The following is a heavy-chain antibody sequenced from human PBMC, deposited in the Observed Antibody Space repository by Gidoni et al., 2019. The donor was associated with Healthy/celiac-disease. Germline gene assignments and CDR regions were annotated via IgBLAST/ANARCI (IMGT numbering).Heavy chain of an antibody. CDR1: RSTFSSYG. D-gene: IGHD3-9*01. Sequence: EVQQRESGGGLLKPGESLRVTCAAFRSTFSSYGMNWVRKVPGKGLEWVSSISSSSSYTYYAGSVKARFTISRDNSKNSLYLHINSLRAEDTAVYYCAYDIHAEPYRFDIWGQGTMVTVSS. J-gene: IGHJ3*02. CDR2: ISSSSSYT. CDR3: AYDIHAEPYRFDI. V-gene: IGHV3-21*01.